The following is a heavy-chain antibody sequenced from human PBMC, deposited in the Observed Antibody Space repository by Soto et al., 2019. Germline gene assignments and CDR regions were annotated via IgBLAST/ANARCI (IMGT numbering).Heavy chain of an antibody. CDR2: IKSDGSDT. CDR1: GFTFSSYW. Sequence: EVQLVESGGGLVQPGGSLRLSCAASGFTFSSYWMHWVRQAPGKGLVWVSRIKSDGSDTSYADSVKGRFTISRDNAKNTLYLQMSSLRAEVTAVYYCVRVAYGDFGGWGQGTLVTGSS. V-gene: IGHV3-74*01. CDR3: VRVAYGDFGG. D-gene: IGHD4-17*01. J-gene: IGHJ4*02.